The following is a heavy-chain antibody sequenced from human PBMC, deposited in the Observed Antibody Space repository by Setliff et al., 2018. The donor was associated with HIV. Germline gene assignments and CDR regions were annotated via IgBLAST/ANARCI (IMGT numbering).Heavy chain of an antibody. Sequence: ASVKVSCKASGYSFTNYYIHWVRQAPGQGLEWMGIINPSDNRTYYAQKFQGRVTITADKSTNTAYMELSSLKSDDTAVYYCARGPEEGDCSGGSCYGNFDPWGQGTLVTVSS. D-gene: IGHD2-15*01. CDR2: INPSDNRT. CDR1: GYSFTNYY. J-gene: IGHJ5*02. V-gene: IGHV1-46*01. CDR3: ARGPEEGDCSGGSCYGNFDP.